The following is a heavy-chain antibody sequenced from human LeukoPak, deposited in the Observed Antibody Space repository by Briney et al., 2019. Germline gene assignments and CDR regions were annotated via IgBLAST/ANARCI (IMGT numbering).Heavy chain of an antibody. CDR2: IIPIFGTA. V-gene: IGHV1-69*13. Sequence: ASVKVSCKASGGTFSSYAISWVRQDPGQGLEWMGGIIPIFGTANYAQKFQGRVTITADESTSTAYMELSSLRSEDTAVYYCARVGVVAATPAHDLNYYYYYMDVWGKGTTVTISS. CDR3: ARVGVVAATPAHDLNYYYYYMDV. D-gene: IGHD2-15*01. CDR1: GGTFSSYA. J-gene: IGHJ6*03.